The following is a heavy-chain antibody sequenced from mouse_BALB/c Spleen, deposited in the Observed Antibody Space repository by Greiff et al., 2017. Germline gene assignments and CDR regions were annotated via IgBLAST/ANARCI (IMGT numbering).Heavy chain of an antibody. V-gene: IGHV1-7*01. Sequence: QVQLQQSGAELAKPGASVKMSCKASGYTFTSYWMHWVKQRPGQGLEWIGYINPSTGYTEYNQKFKDKATLTADKSSSTAYMQLSSLTSEDSAVYYCARGYGRYFDVWGAGTTVTVSS. J-gene: IGHJ1*01. CDR2: INPSTGYT. CDR3: ARGYGRYFDV. D-gene: IGHD1-1*01. CDR1: GYTFTSYW.